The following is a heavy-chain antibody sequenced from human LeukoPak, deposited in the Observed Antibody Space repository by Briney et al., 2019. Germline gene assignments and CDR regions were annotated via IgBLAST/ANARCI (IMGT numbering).Heavy chain of an antibody. V-gene: IGHV3-21*01. D-gene: IGHD3-16*01. CDR1: GFAFETYN. J-gene: IGHJ4*02. CDR3: ARDSWGWDC. Sequence: GGSLRLSCAASGFAFETYNMNWVRQAPGKGLEWVSSISFLSDHIYYADSVKGRFTISRDNSKNTVYLEMSSLRAEDTAVYYCARDSWGWDCWGQGTLVIVSS. CDR2: ISFLSDHI.